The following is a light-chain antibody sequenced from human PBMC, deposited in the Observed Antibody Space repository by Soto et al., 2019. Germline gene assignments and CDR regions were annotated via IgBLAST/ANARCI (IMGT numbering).Light chain of an antibody. J-gene: IGKJ1*01. CDR3: QRANSFPRS. CDR2: AAA. V-gene: IGKV1-12*01. CDR1: QSISSW. Sequence: DIQMTQSPSSVSASVGDRVTITCRASQSISSWLAWYQQKPGKAPKLLIYAAATLASGVPARFSGSGSGTHFALTISSLQPEDFGTYYCQRANSFPRSFGQGTKVDFK.